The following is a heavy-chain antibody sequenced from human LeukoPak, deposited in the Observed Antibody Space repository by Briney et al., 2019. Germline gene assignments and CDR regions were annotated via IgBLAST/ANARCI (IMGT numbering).Heavy chain of an antibody. V-gene: IGHV3-74*01. J-gene: IGHJ4*02. CDR1: GGSFSGYY. D-gene: IGHD2-2*01. Sequence: ETLSLTCAVYGGSFSGYYWSWIRQAPGKGLVWVSRINSDGSSTSYADSVKGRFTISRDNAKNTLYLQMNSLRAEDTAVYYCSPAGGYWGQGTLVTVSS. CDR2: INSDGSST. CDR3: SPAGGY.